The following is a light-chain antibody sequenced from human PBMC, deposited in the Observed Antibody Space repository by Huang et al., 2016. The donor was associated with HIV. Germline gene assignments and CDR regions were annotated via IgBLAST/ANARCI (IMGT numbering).Light chain of an antibody. J-gene: IGKJ4*01. Sequence: EIVLTQSPGTLSLSPGERATLSYRASQSVSSSYFAWYQQTPGQAPMLLIYGASSRAPVIPDRCSGSVSGTDFALTISRLEPEDFAVYYCQQYGSSSFGGGTKVEIK. CDR1: QSVSSSY. CDR2: GAS. CDR3: QQYGSSS. V-gene: IGKV3-20*01.